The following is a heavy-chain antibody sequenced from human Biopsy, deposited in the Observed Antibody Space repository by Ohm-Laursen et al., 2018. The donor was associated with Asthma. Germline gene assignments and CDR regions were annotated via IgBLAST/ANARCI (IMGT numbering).Heavy chain of an antibody. CDR2: ILGNGVTT. V-gene: IGHV3-23*01. CDR1: GFPFSTYA. J-gene: IGHJ4*02. CDR3: GRDMGGFGSGWFPVEF. Sequence: SLRLSCAATGFPFSTYAMSWARQAPGKGLEWVSSILGNGVTTYYVDSVKGRFTISRDNSKNTVDLQMRSLRAEDTALYHCGRDMGGFGSGWFPVEFWGQGTLVTVSS. D-gene: IGHD6-19*01.